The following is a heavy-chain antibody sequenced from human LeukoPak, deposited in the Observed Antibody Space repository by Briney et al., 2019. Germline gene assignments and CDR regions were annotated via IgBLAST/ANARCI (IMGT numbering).Heavy chain of an antibody. Sequence: PGGSLRLSCAASGYTSSSYEMNWVRPAPGKRVGWVSYISSSGSTIYYADSVKGRFTISRDNAKNSLYLQMNSLRSEDTAVYYCARGRGAGPSMIVGRRFDPWGQGTLVTVSS. CDR2: ISSSGSTI. CDR1: GYTSSSYE. CDR3: ARGRGAGPSMIVGRRFDP. J-gene: IGHJ5*02. D-gene: IGHD3-22*01. V-gene: IGHV3-48*03.